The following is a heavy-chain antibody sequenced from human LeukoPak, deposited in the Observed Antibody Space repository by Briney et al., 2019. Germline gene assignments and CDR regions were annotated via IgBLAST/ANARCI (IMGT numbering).Heavy chain of an antibody. CDR2: ISNSGGTT. Sequence: PGGSLRLSCAASGFTFSNYALNWVRQAPGKGLEWVSGISNSGGTTYYADSVKGRFTISGDNSKNTLYLQMNSLRAEDTAVYYCAKSGCSSTSCYSILSGWLDPWGQGTLVTVSS. J-gene: IGHJ5*02. D-gene: IGHD2-2*02. CDR3: AKSGCSSTSCYSILSGWLDP. CDR1: GFTFSNYA. V-gene: IGHV3-23*01.